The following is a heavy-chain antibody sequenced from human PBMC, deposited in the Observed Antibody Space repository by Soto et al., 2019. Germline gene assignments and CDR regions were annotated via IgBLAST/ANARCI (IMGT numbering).Heavy chain of an antibody. V-gene: IGHV4-30-2*01. J-gene: IGHJ4*02. Sequence: PSETLSLTCAVSGGPIRSCGYAWSWMLQPPGKGLEWVGYIYQSGSTYYNPSLKSRVTIAADRSKNQFSLNLASVTAADTAAYYCARSYSGGDAYFDYWGQGTVVTVSS. CDR3: ARSYSGGDAYFDY. CDR1: GGPIRSCGYA. CDR2: IYQSGST. D-gene: IGHD2-21*02.